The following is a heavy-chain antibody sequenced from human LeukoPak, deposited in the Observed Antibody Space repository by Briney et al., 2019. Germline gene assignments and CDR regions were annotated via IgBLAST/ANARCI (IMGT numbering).Heavy chain of an antibody. D-gene: IGHD1-26*01. Sequence: ASVKVSCKTSGYTFTGYYMHWVRQAPGQGLEWMGWIDPNSGGTNYAQQFQGRVTMTRDTSISTVYMELSSLRSDDTAVYYCAKDLGSGSYQPSDYWGQGTLVTVSS. CDR1: GYTFTGYY. CDR2: IDPNSGGT. V-gene: IGHV1-2*02. J-gene: IGHJ4*02. CDR3: AKDLGSGSYQPSDY.